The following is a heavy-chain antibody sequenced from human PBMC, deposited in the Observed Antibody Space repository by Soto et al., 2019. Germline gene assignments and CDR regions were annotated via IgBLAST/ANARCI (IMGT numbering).Heavy chain of an antibody. D-gene: IGHD4-4*01. CDR2: ISGGGSNT. J-gene: IGHJ4*02. CDR1: GFTFSTYA. Sequence: GGSLRLSCAASGFTFSTYAMQWVRQAPGKGLEWVAGISGGGSNTFYADSVKGRFTISRDNSKNTLLLQMNSLGAEDTAVYYCAKDSNKYSSSLRGRYFDYWGQGIGVTVSS. CDR3: AKDSNKYSSSLRGRYFDY. V-gene: IGHV3-23*01.